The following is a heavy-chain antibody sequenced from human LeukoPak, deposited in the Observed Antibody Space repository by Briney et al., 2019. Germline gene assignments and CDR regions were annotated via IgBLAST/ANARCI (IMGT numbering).Heavy chain of an antibody. V-gene: IGHV3-30-3*01. J-gene: IGHJ6*02. Sequence: GSLRPSCAASGFTLTSDAMHWVRQPAGNLLEWEAFIPYDVSNKYYADPVKGRLTISRDNSKNTLYLQMNSLRAEATAVYYCARVMGTPWDSSPEHHSYSYGMDVWGQGTTVTVSS. CDR3: ARVMGTPWDSSPEHHSYSYGMDV. CDR1: GFTLTSDA. D-gene: IGHD6-13*01. CDR2: IPYDVSNK.